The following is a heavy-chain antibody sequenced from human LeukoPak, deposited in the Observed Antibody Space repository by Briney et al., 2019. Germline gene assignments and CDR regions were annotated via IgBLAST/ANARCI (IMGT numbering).Heavy chain of an antibody. D-gene: IGHD6-13*01. J-gene: IGHJ4*02. CDR3: AKISTPIPAAGAMDN. Sequence: GGSLRLSCAASGFTFRSYAMSWVRQAPGQGLEWVSSISGGGGGTYYANSVKGRFTISRDNSKSTLYLQMSGLRAEDTAVYYCAKISTPIPAAGAMDNWGQGTLVTVSS. CDR2: ISGGGGGT. CDR1: GFTFRSYA. V-gene: IGHV3-23*01.